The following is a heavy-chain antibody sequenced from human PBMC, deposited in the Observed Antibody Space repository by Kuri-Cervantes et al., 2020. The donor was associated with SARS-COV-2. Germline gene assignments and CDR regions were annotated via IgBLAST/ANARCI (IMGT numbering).Heavy chain of an antibody. V-gene: IGHV3-30*03. Sequence: LSLTCAASGFTFSSYGMHWVRQAPGKGLEWVAVISYDGSNKYYADSVKGRFTISRDNSKNTMYLQMNSLRAEDTAVYYCARATGGSYSLFDYWGQGTLVTVSS. CDR1: GFTFSSYG. CDR2: ISYDGSNK. CDR3: ARATGGSYSLFDY. J-gene: IGHJ4*02. D-gene: IGHD1-26*01.